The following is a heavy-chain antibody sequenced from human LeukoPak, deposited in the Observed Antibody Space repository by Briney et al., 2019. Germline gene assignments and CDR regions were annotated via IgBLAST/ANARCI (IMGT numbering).Heavy chain of an antibody. CDR2: IYYSGST. Sequence: SETLSLTCTVSSGSISSGSCYWVWIRQPPGKGLEWIGSIYYSGSTYYNPSLKSRVTISVDTYKNQFSLKLSPVTAADTAVYYCACTPYYYDSSSYYWGQGTLVTVSS. V-gene: IGHV4-39*01. D-gene: IGHD3-22*01. CDR3: ACTPYYYDSSSYY. J-gene: IGHJ4*02. CDR1: SGSISSGSCY.